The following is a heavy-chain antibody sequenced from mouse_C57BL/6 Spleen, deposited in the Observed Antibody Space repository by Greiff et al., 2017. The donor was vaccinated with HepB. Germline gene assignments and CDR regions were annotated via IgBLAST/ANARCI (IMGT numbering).Heavy chain of an antibody. CDR1: GFTFSSYA. J-gene: IGHJ4*01. CDR3: ARAEDSSGLAMDY. CDR2: ISDGGSYT. D-gene: IGHD3-2*02. Sequence: EVKLMESGGGLVKPGGSLKLSCAASGFTFSSYAMSWVRQTPEKRLEWVATISDGGSYTYYPDNVKGRFTISRDNAKNNLYLQMSHLKSEDTAMYYCARAEDSSGLAMDYWGQGTSVTVSS. V-gene: IGHV5-4*03.